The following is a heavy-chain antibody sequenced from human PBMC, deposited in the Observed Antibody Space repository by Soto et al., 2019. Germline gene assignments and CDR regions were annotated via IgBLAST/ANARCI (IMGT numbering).Heavy chain of an antibody. J-gene: IGHJ6*03. D-gene: IGHD3-10*01. CDR2: INPSGGST. Sequence: ASVKVSCKASGYTFTSYYMHWVRQAPGQGLEWMGKINPSGGSTSYAQKFQGRVTMTRDTSTSTVYMELSSLRSEDTAVYFCARDRVLLWFGETPPHYYYYMDVWGKGTTVTVSS. CDR1: GYTFTSYY. V-gene: IGHV1-46*03. CDR3: ARDRVLLWFGETPPHYYYYMDV.